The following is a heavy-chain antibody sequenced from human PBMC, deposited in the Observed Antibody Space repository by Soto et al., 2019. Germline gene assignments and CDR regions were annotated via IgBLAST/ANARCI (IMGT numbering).Heavy chain of an antibody. J-gene: IGHJ6*02. Sequence: PGECLKIPCKGSGYRFTSYWIGWVRQMRGIGLEWMGIIYPGDSDTRYSPSFQGQVTISADKSISTAYLQWSSLKASDTAMYYCARQEFSTHYCGTDVWGEGTTVTVS. D-gene: IGHD3-10*01. CDR3: ARQEFSTHYCGTDV. CDR1: GYRFTSYW. V-gene: IGHV5-51*01. CDR2: IYPGDSDT.